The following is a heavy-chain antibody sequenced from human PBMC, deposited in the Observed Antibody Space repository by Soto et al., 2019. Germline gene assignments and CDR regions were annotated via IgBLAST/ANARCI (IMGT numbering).Heavy chain of an antibody. CDR1: GYTFSSYG. J-gene: IGHJ6*02. CDR3: ARAGRITMIVVVIEGGTPRDGMDV. CDR2: ISAYNGNT. Sequence: ASVKVSCKASGYTFSSYGISWVRQAPGQGLEWMGWISAYNGNTNYAQKLQGRVTMTTDTSTSTAYMELRSLRSDDTAVYYCARAGRITMIVVVIEGGTPRDGMDVWG. D-gene: IGHD3-22*01. V-gene: IGHV1-18*01.